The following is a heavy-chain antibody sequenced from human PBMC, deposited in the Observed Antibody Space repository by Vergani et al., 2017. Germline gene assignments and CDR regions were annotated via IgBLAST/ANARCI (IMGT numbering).Heavy chain of an antibody. CDR2: IIPILGIA. CDR3: AREEVGATNHYYYGMDV. J-gene: IGHJ6*02. V-gene: IGHV1-69*09. Sequence: VQLVESGGGLVQPGGSLRLSCAASGFTFSSYWMSWVRQAPGQGLEWMGRIIPILGIANYAQKFQGRVTITADKSTSTAYMELSSLRSEDTAVYYCAREEVGATNHYYYGMDVWGQGTTVTVSS. CDR1: GFTFSSYW. D-gene: IGHD1-26*01.